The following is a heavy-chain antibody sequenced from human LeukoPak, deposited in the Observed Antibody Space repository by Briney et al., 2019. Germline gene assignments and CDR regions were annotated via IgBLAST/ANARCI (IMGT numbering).Heavy chain of an antibody. CDR2: IYHSGST. V-gene: IGHV4-38-2*01. D-gene: IGHD6-13*01. J-gene: IGHJ5*02. Sequence: SETLSLTCAFSGYSISSGYYWGWIRQPPGKGLEWIGSIYHSGSTYYNPSLKSRVTISVDTSKNQFSLKLSSVTAADTAVYYCARAAAGRLAWFDPWGQGTLVTVSS. CDR1: GYSISSGYY. CDR3: ARAAAGRLAWFDP.